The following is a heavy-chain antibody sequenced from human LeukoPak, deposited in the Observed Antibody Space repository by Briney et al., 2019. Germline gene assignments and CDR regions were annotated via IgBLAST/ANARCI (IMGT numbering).Heavy chain of an antibody. CDR3: ARGYYYDSSGYSENYFDY. J-gene: IGHJ4*02. Sequence: PGGSLRLSCAASGFTFSQYWMSWVRQGPGKGLEWVANINQDGSTKYYVDSVKGRFTISRDNAKNSVFLQMNSLRTDDTAVYYCARGYYYDSSGYSENYFDYWGQGTLVTVSS. D-gene: IGHD3-22*01. V-gene: IGHV3-7*03. CDR2: INQDGSTK. CDR1: GFTFSQYW.